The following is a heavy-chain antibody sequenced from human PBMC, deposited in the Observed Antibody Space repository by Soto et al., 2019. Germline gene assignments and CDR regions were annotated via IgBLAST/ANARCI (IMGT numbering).Heavy chain of an antibody. Sequence: QVQLVQSGAEVKKPGASVKVSCKASGYTFTNYAFSWVRQAPGQGLEWMGWISAYNGNTNYPQKLQGRVTMTTDTSTCTAYMELSSLRSDDTAVYYCARDLAAAGPFDCWGQGTLVTVSS. CDR1: GYTFTNYA. J-gene: IGHJ4*02. V-gene: IGHV1-18*01. CDR3: ARDLAAAGPFDC. CDR2: ISAYNGNT. D-gene: IGHD6-13*01.